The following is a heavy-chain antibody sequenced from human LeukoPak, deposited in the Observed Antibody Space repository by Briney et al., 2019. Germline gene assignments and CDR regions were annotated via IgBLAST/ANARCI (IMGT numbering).Heavy chain of an antibody. D-gene: IGHD3-22*01. CDR3: ASLPPPYYYDSSGLY. J-gene: IGHJ4*02. CDR2: IYPGDSDT. V-gene: IGHV5-51*01. Sequence: GESLKISCQGSGYSFTSYWIGWVRQMPGKGLEWMGIIYPGDSDTRYSPSFQGQVTISADKSISTAYLQWSSLKASDTAMYYCASLPPPYYYDSSGLYWGQGTLVTVSS. CDR1: GYSFTSYW.